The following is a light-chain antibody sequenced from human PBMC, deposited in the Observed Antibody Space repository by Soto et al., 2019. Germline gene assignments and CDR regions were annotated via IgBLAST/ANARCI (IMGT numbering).Light chain of an antibody. Sequence: EIVLTQSPASLSVSPGERATLSCRASQSVDSYLVWYQQKPGQAPRLLIFGASNRATGIPARFSGSGSGTDFTLTISSLQPDDLASYYCQQYDHYPITFGQGTRLEI. J-gene: IGKJ5*01. CDR1: QSVDSY. CDR2: GAS. CDR3: QQYDHYPIT. V-gene: IGKV3-11*01.